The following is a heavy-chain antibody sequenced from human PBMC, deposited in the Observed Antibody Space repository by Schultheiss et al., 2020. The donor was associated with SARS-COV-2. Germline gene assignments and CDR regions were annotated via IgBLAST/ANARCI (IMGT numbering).Heavy chain of an antibody. CDR3: ARGSWSGYYPSFDY. CDR1: GYSISSGYY. CDR2: IDHRGNT. J-gene: IGHJ4*02. V-gene: IGHV4-38-2*02. Sequence: SETLSLTCTVSGYSISSGYYWGWIRQPPGKGLEWIGEIDHRGNTNYNPSLKSRVIISVDTSKNHFSLRLSSVTAADTAVYYCARGSWSGYYPSFDYWGQGTLVTVSS. D-gene: IGHD3-3*01.